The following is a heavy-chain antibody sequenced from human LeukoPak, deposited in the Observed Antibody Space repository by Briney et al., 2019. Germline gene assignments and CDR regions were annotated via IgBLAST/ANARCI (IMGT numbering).Heavy chain of an antibody. J-gene: IGHJ6*04. V-gene: IGHV4-34*01. CDR1: GGSLSGYY. CDR3: ARGYSSSWYYYYGMDV. CDR2: INHSGST. Sequence: SETLSLTCAVYGGSLSGYYWSWIRQPPGKGLEWIGEINHSGSTNYNPSLKSRVTISVDTSKNQFSLKLSSVTAADTAVYYCARGYSSSWYYYYGMDVWGKGTTVTVSS. D-gene: IGHD6-13*01.